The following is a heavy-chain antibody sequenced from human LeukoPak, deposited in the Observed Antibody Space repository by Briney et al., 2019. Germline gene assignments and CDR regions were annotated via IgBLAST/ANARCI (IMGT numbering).Heavy chain of an antibody. D-gene: IGHD4-11*01. Sequence: SETLSLTCTVSGDSDTTYYWSWIRQPPGKSLEWLGYVYYSGSATYNPSLKSRVTISVDTSKNQFSLRLSSVTAADTAVYYCARDGSNWSNDYYHGVDVWGQGTTVTVSS. V-gene: IGHV4-59*02. CDR3: ARDGSNWSNDYYHGVDV. J-gene: IGHJ6*02. CDR2: VYYSGSA. CDR1: GDSDTTYY.